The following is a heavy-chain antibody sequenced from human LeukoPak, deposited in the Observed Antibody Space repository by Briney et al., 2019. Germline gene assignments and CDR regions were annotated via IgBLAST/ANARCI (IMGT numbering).Heavy chain of an antibody. Sequence: GGSLRLSCAASGFTFSSYSMNWVRQAPGKGLEWVSSISSSSSYICYADSVKGRFTISRDNAKNSLYLQMNSLRAEDTAVYYCARDPYSGLFDYWGQGTLVTVSS. V-gene: IGHV3-21*01. CDR3: ARDPYSGLFDY. CDR1: GFTFSSYS. CDR2: ISSSSSYI. J-gene: IGHJ4*02. D-gene: IGHD4-11*01.